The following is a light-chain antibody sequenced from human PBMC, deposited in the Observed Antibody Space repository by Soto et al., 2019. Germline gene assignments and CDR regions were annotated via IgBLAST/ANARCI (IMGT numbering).Light chain of an antibody. Sequence: EIVLTQSPGTLSLSPGERATLSCRASQSVTSTYLAWYQQKPGQAPRLVIYGASSRATGIPDRFSGSGSGTDFTLTISRLEPEDFAVYYCQQYGGSTPYTFGQGTRLEIK. CDR1: QSVTSTY. V-gene: IGKV3-20*01. J-gene: IGKJ2*01. CDR3: QQYGGSTPYT. CDR2: GAS.